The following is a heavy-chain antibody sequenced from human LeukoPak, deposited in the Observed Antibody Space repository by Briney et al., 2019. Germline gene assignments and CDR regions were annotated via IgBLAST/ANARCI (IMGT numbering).Heavy chain of an antibody. CDR1: GGSISSGGYY. D-gene: IGHD3-3*01. Sequence: PSETLSLTCTVSGGSISSGGYYWSWIRQPLGKGLEWIGYIYHSGSTYYNPSLKSRVTISVDTSKNQFSLKLSSVTAADTAVYYCARLASYYDFWSGYYTPSWFDPWGQGTLVTVSS. J-gene: IGHJ5*02. V-gene: IGHV4-30-2*01. CDR3: ARLASYYDFWSGYYTPSWFDP. CDR2: IYHSGST.